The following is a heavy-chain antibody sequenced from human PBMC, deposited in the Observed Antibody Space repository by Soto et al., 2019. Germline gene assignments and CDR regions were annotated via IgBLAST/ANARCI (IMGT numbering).Heavy chain of an antibody. CDR3: ARVGYGDYNWFDP. Sequence: SETLSLTCTVSGGSISSGDYYWSWIRQPPGKGLEWIGCIYYSGSTYYNPSLKSRITISVDTSKNQFSLKLSSVTAADTAVYYCARVGYGDYNWFDPCGQGTLVTVSS. CDR1: GGSISSGDYY. CDR2: IYYSGST. V-gene: IGHV4-30-4*01. J-gene: IGHJ5*02. D-gene: IGHD4-17*01.